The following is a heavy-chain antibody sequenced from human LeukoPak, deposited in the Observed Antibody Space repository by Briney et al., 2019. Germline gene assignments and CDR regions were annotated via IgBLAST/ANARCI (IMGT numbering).Heavy chain of an antibody. CDR2: ISGSGGST. Sequence: GGSLRLSCAASGFTFSSYAMSWVRQAPGKGLEWVSAISGSGGSTYYADSVKGRFTISRDDSKNTLYLQMNSLRAEDTAVYYCAKSYRGSYIRTLYYWGQGTLVTVSS. J-gene: IGHJ4*02. D-gene: IGHD1-26*01. CDR1: GFTFSSYA. CDR3: AKSYRGSYIRTLYY. V-gene: IGHV3-23*01.